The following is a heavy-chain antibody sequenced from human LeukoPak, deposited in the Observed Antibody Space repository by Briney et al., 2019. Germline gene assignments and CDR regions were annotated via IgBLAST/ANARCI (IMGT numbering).Heavy chain of an antibody. CDR1: GFTFSSYG. V-gene: IGHV3-30*03. D-gene: IGHD6-25*01. CDR3: ARRGYSSGWNRFDY. J-gene: IGHJ4*02. Sequence: GGSQTPSRAASGFTFSSYGMHSVRQAPGKGLEWVAVISYDGSDKYYADSVKGRFTISRDNAKNSLYLQMNSLRAEDTAVYYCARRGYSSGWNRFDYWGQGTLVTVSS. CDR2: ISYDGSDK.